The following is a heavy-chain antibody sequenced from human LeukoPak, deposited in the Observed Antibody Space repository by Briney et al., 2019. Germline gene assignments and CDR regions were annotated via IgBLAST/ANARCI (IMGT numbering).Heavy chain of an antibody. D-gene: IGHD6-19*01. V-gene: IGHV1-18*01. CDR3: ARDQGSGWYSGPVYDCYYSMDV. CDR2: ITVFNGRK. CDR1: GYTFDSFG. Sequence: ASLRVSCTASGYTFDSFGVSWVRQAPGQGLEWMGWITVFNGRKNYAQTFQGRVTMTTDRSTSTAYMELRSLRSDDTAVYYCARDQGSGWYSGPVYDCYYSMDVWVKGTTVTVSS. J-gene: IGHJ6*03.